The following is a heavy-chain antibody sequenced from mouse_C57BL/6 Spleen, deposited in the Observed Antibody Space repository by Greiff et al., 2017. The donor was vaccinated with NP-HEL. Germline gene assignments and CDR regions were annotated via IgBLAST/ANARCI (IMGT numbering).Heavy chain of an antibody. J-gene: IGHJ3*01. D-gene: IGHD1-1*01. CDR2: INPNNGGT. V-gene: IGHV1-26*01. CDR3: ARGYGSSYPWFAY. Sequence: EVQLQQSGPELVKPGASVKISCKASGYTFTDYYMNWVKQSHGKSLEWIGDINPNNGGTSYNQKFKGKATLTVDKSSSTAYMELRSLTSEDSAFYYCARGYGSSYPWFAYWGQGTLVTVSA. CDR1: GYTFTDYY.